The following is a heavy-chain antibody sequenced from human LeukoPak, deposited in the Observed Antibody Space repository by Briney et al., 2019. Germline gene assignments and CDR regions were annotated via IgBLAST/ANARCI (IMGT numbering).Heavy chain of an antibody. D-gene: IGHD5-18*01. V-gene: IGHV4-59*01. CDR1: GGSISSYY. Sequence: SETLSLTCTVSGGSISSYYWSWIRQPPGKGLEWIGYIYYSGSTNYNPSLKSRVTISVDTSKNQFSLKLSSVTAADTAVYYCARGGDSSGYGPVGYWGQGTLVTVSS. J-gene: IGHJ4*02. CDR2: IYYSGST. CDR3: ARGGDSSGYGPVGY.